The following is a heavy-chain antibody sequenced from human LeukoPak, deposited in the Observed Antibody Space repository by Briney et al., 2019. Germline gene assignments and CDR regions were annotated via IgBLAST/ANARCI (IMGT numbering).Heavy chain of an antibody. Sequence: ASAKVSCKASGYTFTSYGISWVRQAPGQGLEWMGWISAYNGNTNYAQKLQGRVTMTTDTSTSTAYMELRSLRSDDTAVYYCARVFGGGSYYLNYFDYWGQGTLVTVSS. D-gene: IGHD1-26*01. V-gene: IGHV1-18*01. J-gene: IGHJ4*02. CDR2: ISAYNGNT. CDR1: GYTFTSYG. CDR3: ARVFGGGSYYLNYFDY.